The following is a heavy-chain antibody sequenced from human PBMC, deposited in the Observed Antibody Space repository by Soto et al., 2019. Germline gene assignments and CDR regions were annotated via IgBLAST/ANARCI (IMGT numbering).Heavy chain of an antibody. CDR3: AGVLASGWYDYYYYYIDV. CDR2: IKQDGSEK. D-gene: IGHD6-19*01. V-gene: IGHV3-7*01. CDR1: GFTFSSDW. Sequence: EVQLVESGGGFVQPGGSLRLSCAASGFTFSSDWMSWVRQAPGKGLEWVANIKQDGSEKYYVDSVKGRFTISRDNAKNSLYLQMNSLRAEDTAVYYCAGVLASGWYDYYYYYIDVWGKGTTVTVSS. J-gene: IGHJ6*03.